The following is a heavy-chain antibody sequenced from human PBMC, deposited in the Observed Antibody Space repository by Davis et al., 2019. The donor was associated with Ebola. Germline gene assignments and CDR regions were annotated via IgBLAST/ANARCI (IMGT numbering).Heavy chain of an antibody. J-gene: IGHJ5*02. Sequence: GGSLRLSCAASGFTFSSYGMHWVRQAPGKGLEWVAVISYDGSNKYYADSVKGRFTISRDNSKNTLYLQMNSLRAEDTAVYYCARAAYCSSTSCYDPSFLDPWGQGTLVTVSS. V-gene: IGHV3-33*05. D-gene: IGHD2-2*01. CDR3: ARAAYCSSTSCYDPSFLDP. CDR1: GFTFSSYG. CDR2: ISYDGSNK.